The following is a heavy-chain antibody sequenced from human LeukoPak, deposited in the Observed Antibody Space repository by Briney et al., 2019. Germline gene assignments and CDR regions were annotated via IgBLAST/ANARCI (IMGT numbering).Heavy chain of an antibody. V-gene: IGHV3-48*03. D-gene: IGHD2-15*01. J-gene: IGHJ4*02. CDR1: GFTFSSYE. CDR3: AKNLRRYGAAAY. Sequence: PGGSLRLSCVASGFTFSSYELDWVRQVPSKGLEWVSHIGSSADVIYYADSVKGRFTISRDNAKNSLYLQMDNLTAEDTAVYYCAKNLRRYGAAAYWGQGTLVTVSS. CDR2: IGSSADVI.